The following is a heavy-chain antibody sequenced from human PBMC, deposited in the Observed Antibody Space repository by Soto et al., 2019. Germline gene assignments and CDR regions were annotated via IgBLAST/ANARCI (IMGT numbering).Heavy chain of an antibody. D-gene: IGHD4-17*01. Sequence: QVQLVESGGGVVQPGRSLRLSCAASGFTFSSYGMHWVRQAPGKGLEWVAVISYDGSNKYYADSVKGRFTISRDNSKNTLYLQMNRLRAEDTAVYYCAKDRDDYGDYRGPYYCGRDVWGQGTTVTVSS. CDR2: ISYDGSNK. CDR3: AKDRDDYGDYRGPYYCGRDV. CDR1: GFTFSSYG. J-gene: IGHJ6*02. V-gene: IGHV3-30*18.